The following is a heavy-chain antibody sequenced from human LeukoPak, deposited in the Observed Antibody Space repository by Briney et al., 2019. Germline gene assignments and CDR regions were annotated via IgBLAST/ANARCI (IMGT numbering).Heavy chain of an antibody. V-gene: IGHV3-53*01. D-gene: IGHD1/OR15-1a*01. CDR2: IYRDDST. CDR1: GFAVSRNY. CDR3: ARELREHGVFDI. Sequence: PGGSLRLSCAASGFAVSRNYMSWVRQAPGKGLEWVSEIYRDDSTYYAASVKGRFSIFRDNSKNTMYLQMNSLSADDTAVYYCARELREHGVFDIWGQGTMVTVSS. J-gene: IGHJ3*02.